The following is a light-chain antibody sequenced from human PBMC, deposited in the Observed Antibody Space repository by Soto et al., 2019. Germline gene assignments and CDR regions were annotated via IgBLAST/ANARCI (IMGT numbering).Light chain of an antibody. V-gene: IGKV1-5*01. CDR2: DAS. Sequence: DIQMTQSPSTLSGSVGDGVTITYRASQTISSWLAWYQQKPGKAPKLLIYDASALPRGVPSRFSGSGSGTKFTLTIASLQPDDFATYYCQQYETLSGTFGPGTKVDIK. CDR3: QQYETLSGT. J-gene: IGKJ1*01. CDR1: QTISSW.